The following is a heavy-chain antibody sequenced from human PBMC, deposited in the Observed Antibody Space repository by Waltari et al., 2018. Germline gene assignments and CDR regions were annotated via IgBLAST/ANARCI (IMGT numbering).Heavy chain of an antibody. Sequence: QVQLQESGPGLVKPSETLSLTCPVSGGSIRSYYWSWIRQPAGKGLEWLGRIYTSGRTNDNPYIKRRGNMAVDTAKNQFSRKLSSVTAAETAVYYWAREVLGVVARYWFDPWGQGTLVTVSS. CDR3: AREVLGVVARYWFDP. CDR1: GGSIRSYY. J-gene: IGHJ5*02. V-gene: IGHV4-4*07. D-gene: IGHD3-3*01. CDR2: IYTSGRT.